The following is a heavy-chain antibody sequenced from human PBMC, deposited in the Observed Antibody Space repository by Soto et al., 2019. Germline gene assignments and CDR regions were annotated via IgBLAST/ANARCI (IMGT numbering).Heavy chain of an antibody. CDR2: IIPLSDTT. Sequence: QVQLVQSGAEVEKPGSSVKVSCKASGGTFSSYAISWVRQAPGQGLEWMGGIIPLSDTTNYAQKFQGRVTITADESTSTAYMELSSLRSEDTAVYYCARSQGSSTSLEIYYYYYYGMDVWGQGTTVTVSS. CDR3: ARSQGSSTSLEIYYYYYYGMDV. CDR1: GGTFSSYA. V-gene: IGHV1-69*01. D-gene: IGHD2-2*01. J-gene: IGHJ6*02.